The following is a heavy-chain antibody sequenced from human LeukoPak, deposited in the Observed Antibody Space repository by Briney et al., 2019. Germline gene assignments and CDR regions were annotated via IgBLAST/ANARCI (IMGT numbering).Heavy chain of an antibody. CDR1: GYIFTHYW. V-gene: IGHV5-51*01. CDR2: IYPADSDT. J-gene: IGHJ4*02. CDR3: ARQSRDGSKTRGYYFDY. D-gene: IGHD3-10*01. Sequence: GKSLKISCQVSGYIFTHYWIGWVRQMPGNGLESMGIIYPADSDTTYSPSFQGQVTISVDKSISTVYLQWSSLKASDTAMYYCARQSRDGSKTRGYYFDYWGQGTLVTVSS.